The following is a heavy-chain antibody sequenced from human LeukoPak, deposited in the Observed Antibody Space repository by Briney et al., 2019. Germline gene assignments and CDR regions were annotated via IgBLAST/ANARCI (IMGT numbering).Heavy chain of an antibody. CDR3: ARELGYCSSTSCYGYNWFDP. Sequence: ASVEVSCKASGYTFTSYAMHWVRQAPGQRLEWMGWINAGNGNTKYSQKFQGRVTITRDTSASTAYMELSSLRSEDTAVYYCARELGYCSSTSCYGYNWFDPWGQGTLVTVSS. CDR1: GYTFTSYA. D-gene: IGHD2-2*01. J-gene: IGHJ5*02. CDR2: INAGNGNT. V-gene: IGHV1-3*01.